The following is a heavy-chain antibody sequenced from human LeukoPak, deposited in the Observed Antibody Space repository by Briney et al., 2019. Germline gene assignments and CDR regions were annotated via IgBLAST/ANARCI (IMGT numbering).Heavy chain of an antibody. Sequence: HTGGSLRLSCAASGFLFDDYGMSWVRQAPRKGLEWVSVVSGSGSSTDYADSVKGRFTISRDNSKNTLYLQMSSLSAEDTAVYYCAKMNVLTGYYTPNFDFWGQGTLVTVSS. D-gene: IGHD3-9*01. CDR2: VSGSGSST. CDR3: AKMNVLTGYYTPNFDF. CDR1: GFLFDDYG. V-gene: IGHV3-23*01. J-gene: IGHJ4*02.